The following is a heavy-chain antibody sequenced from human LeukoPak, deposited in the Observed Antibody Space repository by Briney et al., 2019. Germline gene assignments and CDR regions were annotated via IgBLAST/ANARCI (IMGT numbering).Heavy chain of an antibody. J-gene: IGHJ4*02. D-gene: IGHD6-13*01. CDR1: GFTFSNYA. CDR2: ISGSGGIT. Sequence: GGSLRLSCAASGFTFSNYAMSWVRQAPGKGLEWVSAISGSGGITFYADSAKGRFTISRDSSKNTVYLQMNSLRAEDTAVYYCAKSGREYSSSWYNFDYWGQGTLVTVSS. V-gene: IGHV3-23*01. CDR3: AKSGREYSSSWYNFDY.